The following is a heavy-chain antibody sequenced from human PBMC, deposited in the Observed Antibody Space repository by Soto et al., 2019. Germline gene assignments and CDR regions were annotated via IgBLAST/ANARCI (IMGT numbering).Heavy chain of an antibody. Sequence: QVQLQESGPGLVKPSQTLSLTCTVSGGSISSGGYYWSWIRQHPGKGLEWIGYNYYSGSTYYNPSLKSRVTISVDTSKNQFSLKLSSVTAADTAVYYCARDSRQWLVREAFDIWGQGTMVTVSS. CDR3: ARDSRQWLVREAFDI. D-gene: IGHD6-19*01. CDR1: GGSISSGGYY. J-gene: IGHJ3*02. CDR2: NYYSGST. V-gene: IGHV4-31*03.